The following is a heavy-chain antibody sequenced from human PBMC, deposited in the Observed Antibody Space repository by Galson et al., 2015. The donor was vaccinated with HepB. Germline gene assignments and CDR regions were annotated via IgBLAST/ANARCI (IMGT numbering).Heavy chain of an antibody. V-gene: IGHV3-48*02. CDR2: ISSSSTI. CDR1: GFTFSSYS. Sequence: SLGLSGAASGFTFSSYSMNWVRQAPGKGLEWVSYISSSSTIYYADSVKGRFTISRDNAKNSLYLQMNSLRDEDTAVYYCARDHPRPLGYCSSTSYRGPNFDYWGQGTLVTVSS. D-gene: IGHD2-2*01. CDR3: ARDHPRPLGYCSSTSYRGPNFDY. J-gene: IGHJ4*02.